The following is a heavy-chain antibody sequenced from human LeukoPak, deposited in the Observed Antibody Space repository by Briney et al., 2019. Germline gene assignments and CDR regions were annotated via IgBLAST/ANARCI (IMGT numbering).Heavy chain of an antibody. D-gene: IGHD5-18*01. J-gene: IGHJ4*02. CDR2: INHSGST. V-gene: IGHV4-34*01. Sequence: PSETLSLTCAVYGGSFSGYYWSWIRQPPGKGLEWIGEINHSGSTNYNPSLKSRVTISVDTSKNQFSLKLSSVTAADTAVYYCAREIRLWLPHFDYWGQGTLVTVSS. CDR1: GGSFSGYY. CDR3: AREIRLWLPHFDY.